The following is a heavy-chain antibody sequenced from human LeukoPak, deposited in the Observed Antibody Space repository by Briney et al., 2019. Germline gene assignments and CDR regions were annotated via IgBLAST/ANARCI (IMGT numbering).Heavy chain of an antibody. CDR1: GFTVSSNY. CDR3: ARVKKWLRLGYFDY. J-gene: IGHJ4*02. CDR2: IYSGGST. D-gene: IGHD5-12*01. V-gene: IGHV3-66*01. Sequence: GGSLRLSCAASGFTVSSNYMSWVRQAPGKGLEWVSVIYSGGSTYYADSVKGRFTISRDNSKNTLYIQMNSLRAEDTAVYYCARVKKWLRLGYFDYWGQGTLVTVSS.